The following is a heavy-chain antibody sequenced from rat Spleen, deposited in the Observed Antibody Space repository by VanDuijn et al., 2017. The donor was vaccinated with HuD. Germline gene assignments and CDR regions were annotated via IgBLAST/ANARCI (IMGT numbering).Heavy chain of an antibody. Sequence: EVQLVESGGGLVQPGRSLILSCVASGFTFNNYWMTWIRQAPGKGLEWVASITNTGGSTYYPDSVTGRFTIARDNAKSNLYLQMNSLRSEDKATYYCTRDADDSSLFDYWGQGLMVTVSS. CDR3: TRDADDSSLFDY. CDR2: ITNTGGST. D-gene: IGHD1-12*02. J-gene: IGHJ2*01. V-gene: IGHV5-31*01. CDR1: GFTFNNYW.